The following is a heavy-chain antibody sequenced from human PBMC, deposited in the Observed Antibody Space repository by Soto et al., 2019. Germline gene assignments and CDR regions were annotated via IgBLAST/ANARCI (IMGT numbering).Heavy chain of an antibody. CDR1: GYTLNNYG. Sequence: QVQLVQSGVEVKKPGASVTVSCKASGYTLNNYGITWVRQAPGQGLEWMGWITTYKYVTKYAQRLQGRVTMITDTSTNTGHMELRSLRSDDTAVYYCARAPLYNSGWYGEWFDSWGQGTLVIVSS. CDR2: ITTYKYVT. D-gene: IGHD3-22*01. V-gene: IGHV1-18*01. J-gene: IGHJ5*01. CDR3: ARAPLYNSGWYGEWFDS.